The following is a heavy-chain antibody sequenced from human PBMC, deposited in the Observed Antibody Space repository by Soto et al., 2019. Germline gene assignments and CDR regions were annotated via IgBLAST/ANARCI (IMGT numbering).Heavy chain of an antibody. Sequence: QVQLVQSGAEVKKPGASVKVSCKASGYTFTSYGISWVRQAPGQGLEWMGWISAYNGNTNYAQKLQGRVTMTTDTSTSTAYMELRSLRSDDTAVYYCARLISRPAAHPNNYYGMDVWGQGTTVTVSS. D-gene: IGHD2-2*01. V-gene: IGHV1-18*04. CDR1: GYTFTSYG. CDR3: ARLISRPAAHPNNYYGMDV. J-gene: IGHJ6*02. CDR2: ISAYNGNT.